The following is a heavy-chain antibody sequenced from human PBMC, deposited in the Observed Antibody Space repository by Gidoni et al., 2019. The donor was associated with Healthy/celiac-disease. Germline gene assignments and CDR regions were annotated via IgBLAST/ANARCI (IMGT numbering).Heavy chain of an antibody. V-gene: IGHV3-23*01. Sequence: EVQLLESGGGLVQPGGSLSLSCAASAFPFSNYAMSWVRKAPGKGLVWVSFISGSGGSTYYAGSVKGRLTISRDNSKNTLYVQMNSLRAEDTAIYYCARNSIAVAGPDIWGQGTMVTVSS. CDR1: AFPFSNYA. D-gene: IGHD6-19*01. CDR3: ARNSIAVAGPDI. J-gene: IGHJ3*02. CDR2: ISGSGGST.